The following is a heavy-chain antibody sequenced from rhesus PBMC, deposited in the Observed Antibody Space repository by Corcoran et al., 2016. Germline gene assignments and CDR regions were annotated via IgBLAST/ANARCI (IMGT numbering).Heavy chain of an antibody. Sequence: QVKLQQWGEGLVKPSETLSLTCAVYGGSISGYYWSWIRPPPGKGLEWIGNIDGNSDRTNYNPSLKNRVTISKDTAKNQFSLKLSSVTAADTAVYYCARVEQYLDWLVWGQGVLVTVSS. CDR3: ARVEQYLDWLV. CDR1: GGSISGYY. CDR2: IDGNSDRT. V-gene: IGHV4-73*01. D-gene: IGHD3-3*01. J-gene: IGHJ4*01.